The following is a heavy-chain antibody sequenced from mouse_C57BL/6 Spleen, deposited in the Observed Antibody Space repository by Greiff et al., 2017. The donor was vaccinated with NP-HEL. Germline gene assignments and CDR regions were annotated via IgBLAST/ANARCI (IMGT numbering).Heavy chain of an antibody. J-gene: IGHJ3*01. CDR1: GYTFTSYW. D-gene: IGHD6-1*01. Sequence: QVQLQQPGAELVKPGASVKLSCKASGYTFTSYWMQWVKQRPGQGLEWIGEIDPADSYTNYNQKFKGKATLTVDTSSSTAYMQLSSLTSEDSAVDYCAISPLGAGFAYWGQGTLVTVSA. V-gene: IGHV1-50*01. CDR2: IDPADSYT. CDR3: AISPLGAGFAY.